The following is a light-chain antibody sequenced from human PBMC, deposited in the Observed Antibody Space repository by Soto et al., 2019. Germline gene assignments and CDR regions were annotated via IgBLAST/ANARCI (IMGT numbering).Light chain of an antibody. CDR3: QQSFSTPFT. V-gene: IGKV1-39*01. J-gene: IGKJ3*01. CDR1: QSISSY. Sequence: DIQLTQSPSSLSASVRDTVTITCRASQSISSYLNWYQQNPGKAPRLLISGASSLQSGVPSRFSGSGYGTDFTLTISSLQPEDFATYYCQQSFSTPFTFGPGTKVDIK. CDR2: GAS.